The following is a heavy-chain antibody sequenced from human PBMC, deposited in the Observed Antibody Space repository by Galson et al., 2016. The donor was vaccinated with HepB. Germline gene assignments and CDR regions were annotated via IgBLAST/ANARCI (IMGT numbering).Heavy chain of an antibody. CDR1: GGSIGSYY. D-gene: IGHD6-6*01. J-gene: IGHJ5*02. CDR3: ARDRNIATRFGAWFDP. CDR2: IHYIGDT. V-gene: IGHV4-59*01. Sequence: SETLSLTCTVSGGSIGSYYWSWIRQPPGKGLEWIGYIHYIGDTNYNPSLKSRVSLSVDTSKNHFSLRLSSVTAADTAVYYCARDRNIATRFGAWFDPWGQGTLVTVSS.